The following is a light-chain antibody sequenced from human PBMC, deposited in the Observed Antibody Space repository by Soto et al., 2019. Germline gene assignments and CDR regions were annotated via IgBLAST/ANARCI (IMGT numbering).Light chain of an antibody. CDR3: LQHSTNPLT. CDR1: QGIRNG. Sequence: DIQMTQFPSSLSASVGDRVTITCRASQGIRNGLGWYQQKPGKAPKRLIYAASSLQSGVPSRFSGSGSGTEFTLAISSLQPEDSATFYCLQHSTNPLTFGQGTKVEIK. V-gene: IGKV1-17*01. J-gene: IGKJ1*01. CDR2: AAS.